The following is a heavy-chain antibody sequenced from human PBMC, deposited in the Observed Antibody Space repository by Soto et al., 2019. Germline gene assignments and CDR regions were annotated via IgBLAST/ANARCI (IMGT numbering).Heavy chain of an antibody. J-gene: IGHJ4*02. V-gene: IGHV1-3*01. CDR2: INAGNGNT. CDR3: ARDLDYGDYVHYFDY. Sequence: ASVKVSCKASGYTFTSYAMHWVRQAPGQRLEWMGWINAGNGNTKYSQKFQGRVTITRDTSASTAYMGLSSLRSEDTAVYYCARDLDYGDYVHYFDYWGQGTLVTVS. CDR1: GYTFTSYA. D-gene: IGHD4-17*01.